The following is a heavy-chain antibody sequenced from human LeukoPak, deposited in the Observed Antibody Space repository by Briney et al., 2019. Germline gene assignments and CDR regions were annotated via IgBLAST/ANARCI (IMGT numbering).Heavy chain of an antibody. CDR3: ARGGAARPDF. CDR1: GFTFSAST. J-gene: IGHJ4*02. D-gene: IGHD6-6*01. V-gene: IGHV3-7*01. CDR2: IKADGGEK. Sequence: GGSLRLSCVASGFTFSASTMNWFRQTPGKGLEWVAKIKADGGEKDHVASVKGRFTISRDNAKNSLYLQMNSLRVEDTAVYYCARGGAARPDFWGQGTLVTVSS.